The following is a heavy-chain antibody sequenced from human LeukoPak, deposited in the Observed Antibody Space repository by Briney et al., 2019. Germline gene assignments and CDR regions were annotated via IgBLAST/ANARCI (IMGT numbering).Heavy chain of an antibody. CDR2: IYPSDSYT. J-gene: IGHJ4*02. D-gene: IGHD6-19*01. Sequence: GGSLRISCKASGYRFTTYWISWVRQMPGKGLEWMGRIYPSDSYTNYSPSFQGHVTISADKSLTSAYLQWSSLEASDTAMYYCARHSQWVIVDELLWGQGTLVTVSS. CDR3: ARHSQWVIVDELL. CDR1: GYRFTTYW. V-gene: IGHV5-10-1*01.